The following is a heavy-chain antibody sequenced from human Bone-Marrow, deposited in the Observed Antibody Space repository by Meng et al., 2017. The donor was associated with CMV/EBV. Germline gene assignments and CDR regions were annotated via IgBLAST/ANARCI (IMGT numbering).Heavy chain of an antibody. V-gene: IGHV3-21*01. CDR1: GFTFSSYS. Sequence: GESLKISCAASGFTFSSYSMNWVRQAPGKGLEWVSSISSSSSYIYYADSVKGRFTISRDNAKNSLYLQMNSLRAEDTAVYYCARASVLMVIYYYGMDVWGQGTMVTVSS. CDR3: ARASVLMVIYYYGMDV. J-gene: IGHJ6*01. D-gene: IGHD2-8*01. CDR2: ISSSSSYI.